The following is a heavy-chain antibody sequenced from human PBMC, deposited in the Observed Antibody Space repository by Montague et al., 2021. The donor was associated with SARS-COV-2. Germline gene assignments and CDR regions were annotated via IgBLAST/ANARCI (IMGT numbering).Heavy chain of an antibody. CDR3: ARKEMKYSSVWSTGGNWFDP. V-gene: IGHV4-39*01. CDR1: GGSISSSSYY. J-gene: IGHJ5*02. Sequence: SETLSLTCTVSGGSISSSSYYWGWLRQPPGKGLEWIGSIYYNGGAYYNPSLESRVSISVDTSKHQFSLTLSSVTAADTAVYYCARKEMKYSSVWSTGGNWFDPWGQGTLVTVSS. D-gene: IGHD6-13*01. CDR2: IYYNGGA.